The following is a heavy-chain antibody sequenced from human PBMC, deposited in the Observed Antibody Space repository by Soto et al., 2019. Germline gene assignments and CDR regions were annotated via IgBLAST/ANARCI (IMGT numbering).Heavy chain of an antibody. CDR3: ARGSCSSTSCYKEYYFDL. CDR2: IIPMFGTS. J-gene: IGHJ4*02. V-gene: IGHV1-69*13. D-gene: IGHD2-2*02. Sequence: SVKVSCKASGGTFSGYAISWVRQAPGQGLEWMGEIIPMFGTSTYAQKFQGRVTITADESTSTAYMELSSLRSEDTAVYYCARGSCSSTSCYKEYYFDLWGQGTLVTVPQ. CDR1: GGTFSGYA.